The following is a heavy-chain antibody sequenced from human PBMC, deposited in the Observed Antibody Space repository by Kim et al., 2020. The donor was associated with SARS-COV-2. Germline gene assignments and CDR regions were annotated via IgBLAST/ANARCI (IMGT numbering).Heavy chain of an antibody. CDR3: AKSVVGANHYYYGMDV. CDR2: ISGSGGST. CDR1: GFTFSSYA. J-gene: IGHJ6*02. Sequence: GGSLRLSCAASGFTFSSYAMSWVRQAPGKGLEWVSAISGSGGSTYYADSVKGRFTISRDNSKNTLYLQMNSLRAEDTAVYYCAKSVVGANHYYYGMDVWGQGTTVTVSS. V-gene: IGHV3-23*01. D-gene: IGHD1-26*01.